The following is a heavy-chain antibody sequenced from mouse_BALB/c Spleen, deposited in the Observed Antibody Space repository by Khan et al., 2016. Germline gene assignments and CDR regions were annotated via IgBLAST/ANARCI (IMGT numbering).Heavy chain of an antibody. CDR2: ISDGGSYT. D-gene: IGHD2-4*01. CDR1: GFTFSDYY. Sequence: EVELVESGGGLVKPGGSLKLSCAASGFTFSDYYMYWVRQTPEKRLEWVATISDGGSYTYYPDSVKGRFTISRDNAKNNLYLQMSSLKSEDTAMYYCASEGLRRGFAYGGQGTLVIDAA. V-gene: IGHV5-4*02. CDR3: ASEGLRRGFAY. J-gene: IGHJ3*01.